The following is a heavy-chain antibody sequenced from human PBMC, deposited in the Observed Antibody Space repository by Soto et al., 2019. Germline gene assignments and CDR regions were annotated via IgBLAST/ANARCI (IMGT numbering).Heavy chain of an antibody. J-gene: IGHJ3*02. CDR1: GGSIRSYY. D-gene: IGHD3-10*01. Sequence: SETLSLTCTFSGGSIRSYYWSLIRQPPGKGLEWIGYIYYSGSTNYNPSLKSRVTISVDTSKNQFSLKLSSVTAADTAVYYCARRYGVAFDIWGQGTMVTVSS. CDR2: IYYSGST. V-gene: IGHV4-59*08. CDR3: ARRYGVAFDI.